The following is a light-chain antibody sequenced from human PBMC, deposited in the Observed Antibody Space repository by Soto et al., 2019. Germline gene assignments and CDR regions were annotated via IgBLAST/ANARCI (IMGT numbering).Light chain of an antibody. CDR3: KSYDSSRSALV. V-gene: IGLV1-40*01. CDR2: SNT. Sequence: QSVLTQPPSVSGAPGQRVTISCTGSSSNIGAQYDVHWYQQHPGTAPKLLIYSNTNRPSGVPDRFSGSKYGTSASLAITGLQAEDEADDYYKSYDSSRSALVFGTGTKLTVL. J-gene: IGLJ1*01. CDR1: SSNIGAQYD.